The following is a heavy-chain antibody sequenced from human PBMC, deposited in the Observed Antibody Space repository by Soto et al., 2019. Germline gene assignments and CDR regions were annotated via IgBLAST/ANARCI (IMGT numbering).Heavy chain of an antibody. Sequence: ASVKVSCKASGYTFTSYGISWVRQAPGQGLEWMGWISAYNGNTNYAQKLQGRVTMTTDTSTSTAYMELRSLRSDDTAVYYCASYTIFGVVGPGGMDVWGQGTTVTAP. CDR2: ISAYNGNT. V-gene: IGHV1-18*04. CDR1: GYTFTSYG. J-gene: IGHJ6*02. CDR3: ASYTIFGVVGPGGMDV. D-gene: IGHD3-3*01.